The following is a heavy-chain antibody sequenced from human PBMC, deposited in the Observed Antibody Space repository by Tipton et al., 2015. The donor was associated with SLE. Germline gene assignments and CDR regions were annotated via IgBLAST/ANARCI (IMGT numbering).Heavy chain of an antibody. J-gene: IGHJ2*01. CDR2: IHGGGGGS. Sequence: GSLRLSCAASGFIFSDFAMSWVRQAPGKGLGWVASIHGGGGGSYYADSVKGRFTISRDNAKNSLFLQINSLRADDTALYFCAKVGTVTDWYFGLWGRGTLVTVSS. CDR3: AKVGTVTDWYFGL. D-gene: IGHD4-23*01. V-gene: IGHV3-23*03. CDR1: GFIFSDFA.